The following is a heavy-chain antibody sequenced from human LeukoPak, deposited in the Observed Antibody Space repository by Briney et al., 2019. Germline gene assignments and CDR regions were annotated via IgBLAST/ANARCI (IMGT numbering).Heavy chain of an antibody. CDR1: GGSFSGYY. D-gene: IGHD6-13*01. J-gene: IGHJ4*02. V-gene: IGHV4-34*01. CDR2: INHSGST. CDR3: ATSSSWYGRYFDY. Sequence: SETLSLTCAVYGGSFSGYYWSWIRQPPGKGLEWIGEINHSGSTSYNPSLKSRVTISVDTSKNQFSLKLSSVTAADTAVYYCATSSSWYGRYFDYWGQGTLVTVSS.